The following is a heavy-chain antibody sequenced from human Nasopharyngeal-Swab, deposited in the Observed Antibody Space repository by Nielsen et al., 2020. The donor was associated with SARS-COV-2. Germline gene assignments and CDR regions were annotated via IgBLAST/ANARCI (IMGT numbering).Heavy chain of an antibody. D-gene: IGHD3-3*02. CDR3: AREEGLLGKSSGMDV. J-gene: IGHJ6*02. Sequence: GESLKISCAASGFTVSSNYMSWVRQAPGKGLEWVSVIYSGGSTYYADSVKGRFTISRHNSKNTLYLQVNSLRAEDTAVYYCAREEGLLGKSSGMDVWGQGTTVTVSS. V-gene: IGHV3-53*04. CDR1: GFTVSSNY. CDR2: IYSGGST.